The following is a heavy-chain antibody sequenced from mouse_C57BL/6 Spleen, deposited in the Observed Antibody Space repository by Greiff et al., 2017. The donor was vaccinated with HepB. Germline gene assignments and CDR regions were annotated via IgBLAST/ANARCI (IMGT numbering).Heavy chain of an antibody. CDR2: ISYDGSN. D-gene: IGHD1-1*01. Sequence: EVQLQESGPGLVKPSQSLSLTCSVTGYSITSGYYWNWIRQFPGNKLEWMGYISYDGSNNYNPSLQNRISITRDTSKNQFFLKLNSVTTVDTATYYCARRPSYYYGTAMDYWGQGTSVTVSS. CDR1: GYSITSGYY. CDR3: ARRPSYYYGTAMDY. V-gene: IGHV3-6*01. J-gene: IGHJ4*01.